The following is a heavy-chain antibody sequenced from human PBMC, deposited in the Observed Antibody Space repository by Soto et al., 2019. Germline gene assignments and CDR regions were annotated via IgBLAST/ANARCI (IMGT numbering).Heavy chain of an antibody. J-gene: IGHJ3*02. CDR1: GFTFSSYA. CDR3: AKDLLVYYDSSGYYDAFDI. CDR2: ISGSGGST. D-gene: IGHD3-22*01. V-gene: IGHV3-23*01. Sequence: GGSLRLSCAASGFTFSSYAMSWVRQAPGKGLEWVSAISGSGGSTYYADSVKGRFTISRDNSKNTLYLQMNSLRAEDMAVYYCAKDLLVYYDSSGYYDAFDIWGQGTMVTVSS.